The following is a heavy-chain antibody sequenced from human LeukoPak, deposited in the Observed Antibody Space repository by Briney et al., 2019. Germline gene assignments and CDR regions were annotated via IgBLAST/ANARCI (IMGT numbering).Heavy chain of an antibody. J-gene: IGHJ6*02. V-gene: IGHV4-34*01. CDR3: ARDRGSGYCSSTSCYGNYYYYYGMDV. D-gene: IGHD2-2*01. CDR2: INHSGST. CDR1: GGSFSGYY. Sequence: PSETLSLTCAVYGGSFSGYYWSWIRQPPGKGLEWIGEINHSGSTNYDPSLKSRVTISVDTSKNQFSLKLSSVTAADTAVYYCARDRGSGYCSSTSCYGNYYYYYGMDVWGQGTTVTVSS.